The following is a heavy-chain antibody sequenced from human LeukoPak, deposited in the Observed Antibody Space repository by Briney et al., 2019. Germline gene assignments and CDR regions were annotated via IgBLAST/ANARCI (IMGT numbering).Heavy chain of an antibody. CDR1: GFTFNSYA. D-gene: IGHD6-19*01. CDR2: ISGSGGST. J-gene: IGHJ4*02. Sequence: GGSLRLSCAASGFTFNSYAMSWVRQAPGKGLEWVSAISGSGGSTFYADSVKGRFTISRDNSKNTLYLQMNSLRGEDTAVYYCAKEAGSGWTIFDYWGQGTLDTVSS. V-gene: IGHV3-23*01. CDR3: AKEAGSGWTIFDY.